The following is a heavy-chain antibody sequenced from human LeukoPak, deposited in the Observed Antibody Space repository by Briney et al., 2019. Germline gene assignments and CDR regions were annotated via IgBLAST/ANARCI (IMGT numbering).Heavy chain of an antibody. CDR2: IYYSGST. V-gene: IGHV4-59*12. Sequence: SETLSLTCTVSGGSISSYYWSWIRQPPGKGLEWIGYIYYSGSTNYNPSLKSRVTISVDRSKNQFSLKLSSVTAADTAVYYCAPHTRYCSSTSCSSWFDPWGQGTLVTVSS. J-gene: IGHJ5*02. D-gene: IGHD2-2*01. CDR1: GGSISSYY. CDR3: APHTRYCSSTSCSSWFDP.